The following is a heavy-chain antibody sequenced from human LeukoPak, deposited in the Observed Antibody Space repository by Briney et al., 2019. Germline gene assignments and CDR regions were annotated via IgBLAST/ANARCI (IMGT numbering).Heavy chain of an antibody. CDR2: ISWNSGSI. CDR3: AKEDYYDSSGYYTDYYYYGMDV. CDR1: GFTFDDYA. D-gene: IGHD3-22*01. Sequence: LRLSCAASGFTFDDYAMHWVRQAPGKGLEWVSGISWNSGSIGYADSVKGRFTISRDNAKNSLYLQMNSLRAEDTALYYCAKEDYYDSSGYYTDYYYYGMDVWGQGTTVTVSS. J-gene: IGHJ6*02. V-gene: IGHV3-9*01.